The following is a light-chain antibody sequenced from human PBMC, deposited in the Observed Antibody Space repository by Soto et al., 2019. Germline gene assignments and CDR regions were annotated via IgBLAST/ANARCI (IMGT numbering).Light chain of an antibody. CDR3: QQSYSTPPWT. V-gene: IGKV1-39*01. CDR2: AAS. J-gene: IGKJ1*01. Sequence: DIQMTQSPSSLSASVGDRVTITCRASLRIVTYLNWYLQKPGKAPKLLIYAASNLQSGVPSRFSGSGSGTDFTLTISSLQPEDFATYFCQQSYSTPPWTFGEGTKVEIK. CDR1: LRIVTY.